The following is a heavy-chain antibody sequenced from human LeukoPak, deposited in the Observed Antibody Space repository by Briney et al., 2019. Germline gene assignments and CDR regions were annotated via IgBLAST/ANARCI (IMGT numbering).Heavy chain of an antibody. D-gene: IGHD3-22*01. CDR2: INHSGST. CDR1: GGSFSGYY. CDR3: ARYYDSSGYYSGAFDI. V-gene: IGHV4-34*01. Sequence: KPSETLSLTCAVYGGSFSGYYWSWIRQPPGKGLEWIGEINHSGSTNYNPSLKSRVTISVGTSKNQFSLKLSSVTAADTAVYYCARYYDSSGYYSGAFDIWGQGTMVTVSS. J-gene: IGHJ3*02.